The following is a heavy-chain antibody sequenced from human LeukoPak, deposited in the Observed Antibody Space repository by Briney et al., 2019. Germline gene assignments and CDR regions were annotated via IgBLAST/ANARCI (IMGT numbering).Heavy chain of an antibody. D-gene: IGHD5-12*01. CDR1: GYTFTGYY. CDR3: ARAGRGVATPQPANY. J-gene: IGHJ4*02. V-gene: IGHV1-69*04. Sequence: ASVKGSCKASGYTFTGYYMHWVRQAPGQGLEWMGRIIPILGIANYAQKFQGRVTITADKSTSTAYMELSSLRSEDTAVYYCARAGRGVATPQPANYWGQGTLVTVSS. CDR2: IIPILGIA.